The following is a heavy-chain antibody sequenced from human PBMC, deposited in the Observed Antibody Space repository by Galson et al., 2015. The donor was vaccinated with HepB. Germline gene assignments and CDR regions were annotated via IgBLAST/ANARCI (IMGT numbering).Heavy chain of an antibody. CDR1: GGSISSYY. Sequence: ETLSLTCTVSGGSISSYYWSWIRQPPGKGLEWIGYIYYSGSTNYNPSLKSRVTISVDTSKNQFSLKLSSVTAADTAVYYCARAGMATRNGRGGWFDPWGQGTLVTVSS. CDR3: ARAGMATRNGRGGWFDP. D-gene: IGHD5-24*01. CDR2: IYYSGST. J-gene: IGHJ5*02. V-gene: IGHV4-59*01.